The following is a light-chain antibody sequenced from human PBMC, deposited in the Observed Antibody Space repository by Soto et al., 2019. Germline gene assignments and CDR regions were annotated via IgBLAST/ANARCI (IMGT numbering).Light chain of an antibody. CDR1: QTIRRW. V-gene: IGKV1-5*01. Sequence: DIEMTQSPSTLSASVGDRVTITCRASQTIRRWLAWYQQRPGKAPKVLIYDASTLESAVPARFSGSGPETQFSLTISSLQPEDSATYYCQHYNSDPWTFGQGTKVEIK. CDR2: DAS. J-gene: IGKJ1*01. CDR3: QHYNSDPWT.